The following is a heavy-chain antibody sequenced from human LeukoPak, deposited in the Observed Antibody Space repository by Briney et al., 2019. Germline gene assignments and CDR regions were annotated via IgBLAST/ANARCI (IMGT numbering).Heavy chain of an antibody. V-gene: IGHV3-23*01. J-gene: IGHJ3*02. Sequence: GGSLRLSCVASGFTFNTYAMSWVRQAPGKGLEWVSSITGSDTTYYADAVKGRFTISRDNSKNTLFLRMNSLRAEDTAVYYCASRGYSSGSDAFDIWGQGTMVTVSS. D-gene: IGHD6-19*01. CDR1: GFTFNTYA. CDR3: ASRGYSSGSDAFDI. CDR2: ITGSDTT.